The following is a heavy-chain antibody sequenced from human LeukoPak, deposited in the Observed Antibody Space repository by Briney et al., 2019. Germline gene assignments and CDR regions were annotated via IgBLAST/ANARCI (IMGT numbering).Heavy chain of an antibody. J-gene: IGHJ4*02. CDR3: ARQRDSGFDFDS. D-gene: IGHD5-12*01. Sequence: GESLKISCKGSEYSFTNYWIGWVRQVPGSGLEWMGVIYPSDSDTRYSPSLQGQVTISADKSIDTAYLQWSSLKASDTAMYYCARQRDSGFDFDSWGQGTLVTVSS. CDR2: IYPSDSDT. V-gene: IGHV5-51*01. CDR1: EYSFTNYW.